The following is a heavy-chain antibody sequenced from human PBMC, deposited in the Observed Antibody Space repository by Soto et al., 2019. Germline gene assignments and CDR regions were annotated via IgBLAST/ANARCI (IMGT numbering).Heavy chain of an antibody. J-gene: IGHJ6*02. V-gene: IGHV4-39*01. D-gene: IGHD1-26*01. CDR2: IYYSGST. CDR3: AREDYGIVGATTHYYYYYGMDV. CDR1: GGSISSSSYY. Sequence: SETLSLTCTVSGGSISSSSYYWGWIRQPPGKGLEWIGSIYYSGSTYYNPSLKSRVTISVDTSKNQFSLKLSSVTAADTAVYYCAREDYGIVGATTHYYYYYGMDVWGQGTTVTAP.